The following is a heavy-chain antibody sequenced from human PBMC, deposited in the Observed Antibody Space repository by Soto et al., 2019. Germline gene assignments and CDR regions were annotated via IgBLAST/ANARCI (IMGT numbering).Heavy chain of an antibody. D-gene: IGHD6-13*01. CDR3: AARSYSSSWAAFDI. Sequence: GGSLRLSCAVSGSTVSTNYMSWVRQAPGKGLKWVSLIYSGGSTYYADSVKGRFTISRDNSKNTLYLQMYSLRAEDTAVYYCAARSYSSSWAAFDIWGQGTMVTVSS. V-gene: IGHV3-66*01. CDR1: GSTVSTNY. J-gene: IGHJ3*02. CDR2: IYSGGST.